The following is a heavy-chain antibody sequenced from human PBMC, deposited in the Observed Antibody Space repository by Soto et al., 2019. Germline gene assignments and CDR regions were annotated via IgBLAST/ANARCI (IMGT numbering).Heavy chain of an antibody. V-gene: IGHV4-4*02. CDR2: IYHSGST. J-gene: IGHJ3*02. CDR3: ARFNSGNYYEAFDI. CDR1: GGSISSSNW. D-gene: IGHD1-26*01. Sequence: QVQLQESGPGLVKPSGTLSLTCAVSGGSISSSNWWSWVRQPPGKGLEWIGEIYHSGSTNYNPSLXXXVXVSVDKSKTQLSLKLSSVTAADTAVYYCARFNSGNYYEAFDIWGQGTMVTVSS.